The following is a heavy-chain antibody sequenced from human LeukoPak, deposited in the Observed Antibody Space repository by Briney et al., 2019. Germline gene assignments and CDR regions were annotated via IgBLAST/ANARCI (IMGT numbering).Heavy chain of an antibody. V-gene: IGHV4-59*01. CDR2: IYYSGST. D-gene: IGHD2-8*01. Sequence: SETLSLTCNVSGGSISSYYWSWIRQPPGKGLEWIGYIYYSGSTNYNPSLKSRVTISVDTSKNQFSLKLSSVTAADTAVYYCARYGGYYYYGMDVWGQGTTVTVSS. CDR3: ARYGGYYYYGMDV. J-gene: IGHJ6*02. CDR1: GGSISSYY.